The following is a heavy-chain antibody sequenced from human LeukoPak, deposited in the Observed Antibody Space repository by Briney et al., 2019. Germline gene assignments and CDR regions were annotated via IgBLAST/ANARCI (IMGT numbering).Heavy chain of an antibody. CDR1: GGSLSGYY. Sequence: SETLSLTCAVYGGSLSGYYWSWIRQSPGKGLEWIGEINHSGSTNYNPSLKSRVTISVDTSKNQFSLKLSSVTAADTAVYYCARRRRGCSSTSCYSEGARSDRAYYFDYWGQGTLVTVSS. V-gene: IGHV4-34*01. CDR3: ARRRRGCSSTSCYSEGARSDRAYYFDY. CDR2: INHSGST. J-gene: IGHJ4*02. D-gene: IGHD2-2*01.